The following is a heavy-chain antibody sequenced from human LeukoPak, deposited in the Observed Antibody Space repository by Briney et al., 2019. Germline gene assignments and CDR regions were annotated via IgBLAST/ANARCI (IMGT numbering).Heavy chain of an antibody. J-gene: IGHJ4*02. Sequence: GGSLRLSCAASGFTFSSYAMSWVRQAPGKGLEWVSVISGSSGSTYYADSVKGRFTISRDNSKNTLYLQMNSLRAEDTAVYYCAKGGAYYYDSSAYYRDWGQGTLVTVSS. V-gene: IGHV3-23*01. CDR1: GFTFSSYA. CDR3: AKGGAYYYDSSAYYRD. D-gene: IGHD3-22*01. CDR2: ISGSSGST.